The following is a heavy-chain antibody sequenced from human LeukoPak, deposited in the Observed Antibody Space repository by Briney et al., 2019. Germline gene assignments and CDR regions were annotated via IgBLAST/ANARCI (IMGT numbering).Heavy chain of an antibody. CDR3: TKDAALITYFFDS. V-gene: IGHV3-23*01. J-gene: IGHJ4*02. D-gene: IGHD3-16*01. CDR1: GFSLRYYA. CDR2: ISDSGGST. Sequence: PGGSLRLSCAASGFSLRYYAMSWVRQAPGKGLEWVSAISDSGGSTYYADSVKGRFTVSRDNSKNTLYLQMDSLRAEDTAVYYCTKDAALITYFFDSWGPGTLVSVSS.